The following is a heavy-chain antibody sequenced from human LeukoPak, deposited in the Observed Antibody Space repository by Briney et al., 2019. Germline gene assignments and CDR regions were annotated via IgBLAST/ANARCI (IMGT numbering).Heavy chain of an antibody. CDR3: ARGPYYYASGSPGYYYYYYMDV. D-gene: IGHD3-10*01. CDR2: INPSGGST. J-gene: IGHJ6*03. V-gene: IGHV1-46*01. CDR1: GYTFTNYW. Sequence: ASVKVSCKASGYTFTNYWIYWVRQAPGQGLEWMGIINPSGGSTNYAQRFQGRATMTRDTSTNTVYMDLSSLRSEDTAVYYCARGPYYYASGSPGYYYYYYMDVWGKGTTVTISS.